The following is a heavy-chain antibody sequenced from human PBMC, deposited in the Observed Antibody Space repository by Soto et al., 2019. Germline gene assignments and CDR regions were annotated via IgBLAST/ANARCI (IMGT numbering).Heavy chain of an antibody. CDR1: GFTFNTYA. J-gene: IGHJ4*02. CDR2: ISGSGFST. CDR3: AKDRPDPTTWVHLDH. Sequence: GGSLRLSWTASGFTFNTYAMSWVRQAPGKGLEWVSGISGSGFSTYYADSVNGRFTISRDNSKNTLYLQMNSLRAEDTATYYCAKDRPDPTTWVHLDHWGQGALVTVSS. V-gene: IGHV3-23*01. D-gene: IGHD7-27*01.